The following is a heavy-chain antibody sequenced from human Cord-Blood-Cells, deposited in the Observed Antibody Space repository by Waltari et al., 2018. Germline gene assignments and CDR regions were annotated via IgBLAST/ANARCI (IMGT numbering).Heavy chain of an antibody. CDR3: ARDTKLTGDAFDI. J-gene: IGHJ3*02. D-gene: IGHD7-27*01. Sequence: QVQLQESGPGLVKPSETLSLTCPVSGGPISSHSWRWIRQPPGKGLEWIGYIYYSGRTNYNPSRKSRVTISVDTSKNQFSLKLSSVTAADTAVYYCARDTKLTGDAFDIWGQGTMVTVSS. V-gene: IGHV4-59*11. CDR2: IYYSGRT. CDR1: GGPISSHS.